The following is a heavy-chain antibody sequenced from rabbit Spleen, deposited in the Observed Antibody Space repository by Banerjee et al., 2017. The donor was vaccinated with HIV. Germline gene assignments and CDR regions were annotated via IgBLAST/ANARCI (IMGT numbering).Heavy chain of an antibody. J-gene: IGHJ6*01. Sequence: LAESGGGLFQPGGSLKLSWKASGFDFSTYEVNWVRQAPGKGLEWIGYIDPVFGIAVYASWVNGRFTISRDNAQNTLYLQLNSLTAADTATYFCVREVYHILGLWGQGTLVTVS. CDR2: IDPVFGIA. D-gene: IGHD1-1*01. CDR1: GFDFSTYE. CDR3: VREVYHILGL. V-gene: IGHV1S7*01.